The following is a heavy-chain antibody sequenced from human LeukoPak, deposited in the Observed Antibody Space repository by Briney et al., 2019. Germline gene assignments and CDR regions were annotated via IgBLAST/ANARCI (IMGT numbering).Heavy chain of an antibody. J-gene: IGHJ4*02. CDR3: AKEYCGGGRCNDDYIDY. CDR1: GFTFSSYG. D-gene: IGHD2-21*01. CDR2: ISYDGSKK. V-gene: IGHV3-30*18. Sequence: GRSLRLSCAVSGFTFSSYGMHWVRQAAGKGLEWVAVISYDGSKKYYADSVKGGFTISRDNSRNTLYLQMYSLTAEESAVYYCAKEYCGGGRCNDDYIDYWGQGPLAPVSS.